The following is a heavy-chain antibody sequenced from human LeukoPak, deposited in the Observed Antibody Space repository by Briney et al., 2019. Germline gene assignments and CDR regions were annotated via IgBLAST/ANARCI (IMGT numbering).Heavy chain of an antibody. CDR3: ARDRRNTGSFFDY. CDR2: INNSSGTI. Sequence: PGGSLRLSCAASGFTFSNYDMNWVRQAPGKGLEWLSYINNSSGTIYYADSVKGRFTISRDNAKNSLYLQMNSLRAEDTAVYYCARDRRNTGSFFDYWGQGTLVTVSS. V-gene: IGHV3-48*04. D-gene: IGHD1-26*01. CDR1: GFTFSNYD. J-gene: IGHJ4*02.